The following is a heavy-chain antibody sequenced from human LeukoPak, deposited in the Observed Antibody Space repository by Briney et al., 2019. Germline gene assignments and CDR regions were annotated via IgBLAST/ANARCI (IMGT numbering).Heavy chain of an antibody. D-gene: IGHD6-19*01. V-gene: IGHV1-18*01. CDR2: ISAYNGNT. Sequence: ASVKVSCKASGYTLTSYGISWVRQAPGQGLAWMGWISAYNGNTNYAQKLQGRVTMTTDTSTSTAYMELRSLRSDDTAVYYCARDIVQLAVAGIEGAFDIRGQGTMVTVSS. J-gene: IGHJ3*02. CDR3: ARDIVQLAVAGIEGAFDI. CDR1: GYTLTSYG.